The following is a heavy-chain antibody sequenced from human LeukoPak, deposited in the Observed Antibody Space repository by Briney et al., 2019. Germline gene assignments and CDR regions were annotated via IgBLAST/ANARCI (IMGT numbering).Heavy chain of an antibody. CDR3: ARDYYDSSGYYGTNWFDP. V-gene: IGHV1-69*05. CDR1: GGTFSSYA. CDR2: IIPIFGTA. J-gene: IGHJ5*02. D-gene: IGHD3-22*01. Sequence: ASVKVSCKASGGTFSSYAISWVRQAPGQGLEWMGGIIPIFGTANYAQKFQGRVTITTDESTSTAYMELSGLRSEDTAVYYCARDYYDSSGYYGTNWFDPWGQGTLVTVSS.